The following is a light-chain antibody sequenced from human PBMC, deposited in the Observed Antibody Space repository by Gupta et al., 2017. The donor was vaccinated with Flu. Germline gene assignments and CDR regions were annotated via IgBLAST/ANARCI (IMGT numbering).Light chain of an antibody. Sequence: DIQLTQSPSSLSASVGDRVTITCQANQDIRDYLNWYQQKPGKAPKLLIYDVSDLETGVPSRFSGSGSGTEFTFTINNRQPEDIATYYCQQFDNFLSVTFGGGTKVEIK. CDR3: QQFDNFLSVT. J-gene: IGKJ4*01. CDR2: DVS. CDR1: QDIRDY. V-gene: IGKV1-33*01.